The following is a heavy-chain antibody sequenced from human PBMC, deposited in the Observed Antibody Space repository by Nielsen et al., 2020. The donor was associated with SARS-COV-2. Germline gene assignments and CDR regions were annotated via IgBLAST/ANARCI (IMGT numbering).Heavy chain of an antibody. Sequence: GGSLRLSCIASGFRFIDYYMIWIRQAPGGGLEWVASVSGGSSYIHYADSVRGRFTISRDNSKNTLFLQMNSLRAEDTAVYYCAREGMTTVTSFRFFDYWGQGTVVTVSS. CDR3: AREGMTTVTSFRFFDY. D-gene: IGHD4-11*01. CDR1: GFRFIDYY. J-gene: IGHJ4*02. CDR2: VSGGSSYI. V-gene: IGHV3-11*05.